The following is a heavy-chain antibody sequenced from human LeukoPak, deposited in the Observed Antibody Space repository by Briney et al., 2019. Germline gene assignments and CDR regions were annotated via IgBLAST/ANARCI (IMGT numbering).Heavy chain of an antibody. D-gene: IGHD3-22*01. J-gene: IGHJ5*02. CDR2: INPNSGGT. V-gene: IGHV1-2*02. CDR3: AREYYYDSSGYWFDP. CDR1: GYTFTGYY. Sequence: GASVKVSCKASGYTFTGYYMHWVRQAPGQGLEWMGWINPNSGGTNYAQKFQGRVTMTRDTSISTAYMELSRLRSDDTAVYYCAREYYYDSSGYWFDPWGQGTLVTVSS.